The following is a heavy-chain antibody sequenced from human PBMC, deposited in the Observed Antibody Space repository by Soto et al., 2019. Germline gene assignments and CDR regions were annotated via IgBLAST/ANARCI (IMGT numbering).Heavy chain of an antibody. CDR1: GYTFASYA. D-gene: IGHD6-13*01. CDR2: INAGNGNT. CDR3: ASPNGETASGIAAAGFDY. J-gene: IGHJ4*02. V-gene: IGHV1-3*01. Sequence: GASVTVCCKASGYTFASYAMRWVRQAPGQRLEWMGWINAGNGNTKYSQKFQGRVTITRDTSASTAYMELSSLRSEDTAVYYCASPNGETASGIAAAGFDYWGQGTLVTVSS.